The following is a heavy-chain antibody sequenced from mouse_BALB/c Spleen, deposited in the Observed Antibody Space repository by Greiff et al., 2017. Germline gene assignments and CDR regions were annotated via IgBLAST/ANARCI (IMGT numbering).Heavy chain of an antibody. V-gene: IGHV14-3*02. CDR1: GFNIKDTY. Sequence: VQLQQSGAELVKPGASVKLSCTASGFNIKDTYMHWVKQRPEQGLEWIGRIDPANGNTKYDPKFQGKATITADTSSNTAYLQLSSLTSEDTAVYYCARWPDGYDGYFDYWGQGTTLTVSS. CDR2: IDPANGNT. D-gene: IGHD2-2*01. J-gene: IGHJ2*01. CDR3: ARWPDGYDGYFDY.